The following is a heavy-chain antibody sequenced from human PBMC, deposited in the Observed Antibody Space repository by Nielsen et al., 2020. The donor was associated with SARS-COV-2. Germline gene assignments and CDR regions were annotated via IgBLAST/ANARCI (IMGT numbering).Heavy chain of an antibody. Sequence: SETLSLTCAVYGGSFSGYYWSWIRQPPGKGLEWIGEINHSGSTNYNPSLKSRVTISVDTSKNQFSLELSSVTAADTAVYYCARPKYPLGAARKEYFQHWGQGTLVTVSS. CDR3: ARPKYPLGAARKEYFQH. CDR1: GGSFSGYY. V-gene: IGHV4-34*01. D-gene: IGHD6-6*01. CDR2: INHSGST. J-gene: IGHJ1*01.